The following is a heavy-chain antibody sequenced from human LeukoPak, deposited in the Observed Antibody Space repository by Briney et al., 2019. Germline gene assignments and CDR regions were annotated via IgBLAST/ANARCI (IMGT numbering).Heavy chain of an antibody. J-gene: IGHJ3*01. CDR2: ISCSGGST. Sequence: GGSLRLSCAASGFTFSSFSMSWVRQAPAKGLEWVSAISCSGGSTYYADSVKGRFTISRDNSKNTLFLQMNSLRADDTAVYYCAKDRGCTGSSCNVGSWGQGTMVTVSS. D-gene: IGHD2-2*01. CDR1: GFTFSSFS. CDR3: AKDRGCTGSSCNVGS. V-gene: IGHV3-23*01.